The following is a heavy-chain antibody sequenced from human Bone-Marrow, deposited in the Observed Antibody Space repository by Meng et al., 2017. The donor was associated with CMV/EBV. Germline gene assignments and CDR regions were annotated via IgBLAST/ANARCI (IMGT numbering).Heavy chain of an antibody. CDR2: IIPIFGTA. J-gene: IGHJ6*02. CDR3: ARSLGLATVWMHYYYGMDV. V-gene: IGHV1-69*05. CDR1: GGTFSSYA. D-gene: IGHD2-2*03. Sequence: KISCKASGGTFSSYAISWVRQAPGQGLEWMGGIIPIFGTANYAQKFQGRVTITTDESTSTAYMELSSLRSEDTAVYYCARSLGLATVWMHYYYGMDVWGQGTTVTVSS.